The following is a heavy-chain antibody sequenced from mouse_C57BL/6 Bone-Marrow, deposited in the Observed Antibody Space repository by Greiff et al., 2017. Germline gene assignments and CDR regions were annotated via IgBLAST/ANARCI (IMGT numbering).Heavy chain of an antibody. CDR2: ISSGSSSI. CDR1: GFTFSDYG. CDR3: ARGRLRRAFDY. Sequence: EVKLVESGGGLVKPGGSLKLSCAASGFTFSDYGMHWVRQAPEQGLEWVAYISSGSSSIYYADKVKGRFTISRDNAKNTLFLQMTSLRSEDTAMYYCARGRLRRAFDYWGRGTTLTVSS. V-gene: IGHV5-17*01. D-gene: IGHD2-4*01. J-gene: IGHJ2*01.